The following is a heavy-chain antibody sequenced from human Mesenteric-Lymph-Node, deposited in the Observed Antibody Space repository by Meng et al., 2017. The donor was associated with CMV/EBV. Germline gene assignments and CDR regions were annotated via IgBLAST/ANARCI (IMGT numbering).Heavy chain of an antibody. Sequence: ASVKVSCKASGYTFSSYGVSWVRQATGQGLEWMGWMNPNSGNTGYAQKFQGRVTMTRDTSTSTVYMELSSLRSEDTAVYYCARVGPNYYGSGSQTYYYYGMDVWGQGTTVTVSS. CDR1: GYTFSSYG. J-gene: IGHJ6*02. V-gene: IGHV1-8*02. D-gene: IGHD3-10*01. CDR3: ARVGPNYYGSGSQTYYYYGMDV. CDR2: MNPNSGNT.